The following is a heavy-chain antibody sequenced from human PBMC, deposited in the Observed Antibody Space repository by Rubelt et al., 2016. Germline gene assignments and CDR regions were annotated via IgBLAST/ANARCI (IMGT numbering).Heavy chain of an antibody. CDR2: INPSGGST. CDR1: GYTFTSYY. CDR3: ARDVIVVVPAAPDAFDI. Sequence: QVQLVQSGAEVKKPGASVKVSCKASGYTFTSYYMHWVRQAPGQGLEWMGIINPSGGSTSYAQKFQGRCTMNMDTSTSTVYMELSSVRSEDTAVYYCARDVIVVVPAAPDAFDIWGQGTMVTVSS. D-gene: IGHD2-2*01. J-gene: IGHJ3*02. V-gene: IGHV1-46*01.